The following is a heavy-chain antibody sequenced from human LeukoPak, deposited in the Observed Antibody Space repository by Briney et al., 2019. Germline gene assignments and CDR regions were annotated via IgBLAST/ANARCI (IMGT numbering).Heavy chain of an antibody. CDR1: GGSISSYY. Sequence: SSETPSLTCTVSGGSISSYYWSWIRQPPGKGLEWIGYIYYSGSTSYNASLTNRVTISVDTSKNQFSLKLSSVTAADTAVYYCAREVGYCSGGSCYSYFDYWGQGTLVTVSS. V-gene: IGHV4-59*01. CDR3: AREVGYCSGGSCYSYFDY. CDR2: IYYSGST. D-gene: IGHD2-15*01. J-gene: IGHJ4*02.